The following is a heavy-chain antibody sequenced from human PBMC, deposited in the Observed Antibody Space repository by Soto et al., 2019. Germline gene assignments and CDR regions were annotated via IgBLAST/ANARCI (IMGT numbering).Heavy chain of an antibody. J-gene: IGHJ4*02. CDR1: GFTFSSYD. CDR3: ARAKANYYDSSGYYVGFGNFDY. V-gene: IGHV3-13*01. D-gene: IGHD3-22*01. Sequence: PGGSLRLSCAASGFTFSSYDMHWVRQATGKGLEWVSAIGTAGDTYYPGSVKGRFTISRENAKNSLYLQMNSLRAEDTAVYYCARAKANYYDSSGYYVGFGNFDYWGQGTLVTVSS. CDR2: IGTAGDT.